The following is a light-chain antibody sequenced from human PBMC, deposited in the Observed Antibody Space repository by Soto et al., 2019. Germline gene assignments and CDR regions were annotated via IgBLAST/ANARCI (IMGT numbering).Light chain of an antibody. CDR1: QTISGW. CDR2: KAS. V-gene: IGKV1-5*03. Sequence: DIQMTQSPSTLSASVGDRVTITCRASQTISGWLAWYQQKPGKAPKVLIFKASTLDSGVPSRFSGRGSWTEFTLTISSLQPDDFATYYCQQYKSYWTFGQGTKVEIK. CDR3: QQYKSYWT. J-gene: IGKJ1*01.